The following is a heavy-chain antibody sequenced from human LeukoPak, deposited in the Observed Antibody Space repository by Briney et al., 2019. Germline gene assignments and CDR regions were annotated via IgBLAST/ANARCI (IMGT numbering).Heavy chain of an antibody. V-gene: IGHV4-59*01. CDR2: IYYSGST. J-gene: IGHJ4*02. Sequence: SETLSLTCTVSGGSISSYYWSWIRQPPGKGLEWIGYIYYSGSTNYNPSLKSRVTISVDTSKNQFSLKLSFVTAADTAVYYCARHSGYYNLIYFDYWGQGTLVTVSS. CDR3: ARHSGYYNLIYFDY. D-gene: IGHD3-3*01. CDR1: GGSISSYY.